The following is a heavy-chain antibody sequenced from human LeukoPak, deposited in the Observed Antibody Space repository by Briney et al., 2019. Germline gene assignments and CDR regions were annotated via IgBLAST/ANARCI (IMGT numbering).Heavy chain of an antibody. CDR3: ARGGPSDY. CDR2: INTNTGNP. D-gene: IGHD3-16*01. J-gene: IGHJ4*02. CDR1: GYTLTDYT. V-gene: IGHV7-4-1*02. Sequence: ASVKLSCKASGYTLTDYTVNWVRQAPGQGLEWMGWINTNTGNPTYAQGFTGRFVFSLDTSVSTAYLEISSLKAEDTAVYYCARGGPSDYWGQGTLVTVSS.